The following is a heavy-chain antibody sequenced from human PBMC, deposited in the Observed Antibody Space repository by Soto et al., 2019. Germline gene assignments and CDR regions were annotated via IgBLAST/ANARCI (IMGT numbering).Heavy chain of an antibody. J-gene: IGHJ3*02. CDR2: IYYSGST. CDR1: GGSISSYY. D-gene: IGHD6-13*01. CDR3: ARAGAAAGGAFDI. V-gene: IGHV4-59*01. Sequence: PSETLSLTCTVSGGSISSYYWSWIRQPPGKGLEWIGYIYYSGSTNYNPSLKSRVTISVDTSKNQFSLKLSSVTAADTAVYYCARAGAAAGGAFDIWGQGTMVTVSS.